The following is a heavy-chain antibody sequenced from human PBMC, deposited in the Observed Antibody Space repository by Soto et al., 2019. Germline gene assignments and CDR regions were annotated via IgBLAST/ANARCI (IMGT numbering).Heavy chain of an antibody. D-gene: IGHD5-12*01. J-gene: IGHJ4*02. V-gene: IGHV4-59*08. CDR3: ARQRIVATVDFDY. CDR2: IYYSGST. Sequence: SETLSLTCTVSGGPISSYYWSWIRQPPGKGLEWIGYIYYSGSTNYNPSLKSRVTISVDTSKNQFSLKLSSVTAADTAVYYCARQRIVATVDFDYWGQGTLVTVSS. CDR1: GGPISSYY.